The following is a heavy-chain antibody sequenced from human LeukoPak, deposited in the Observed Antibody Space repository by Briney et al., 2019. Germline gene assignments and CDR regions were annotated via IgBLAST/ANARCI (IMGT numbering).Heavy chain of an antibody. CDR2: INHSGSI. CDR1: GGSFSGYY. V-gene: IGHV4-34*01. D-gene: IGHD3-10*01. CDR3: ARRMGRRFGERYYYYHYMGV. Sequence: SETLSLTCAVFGGSFSGYYWSWIRQPPRKGLEWIGEINHSGSINYNSSLKSRVTISVDTSKNQFSLKLSSVTAADTAVYCARRMGRRFGERYYYYHYMGVWGKGTTVTISS. J-gene: IGHJ6*03.